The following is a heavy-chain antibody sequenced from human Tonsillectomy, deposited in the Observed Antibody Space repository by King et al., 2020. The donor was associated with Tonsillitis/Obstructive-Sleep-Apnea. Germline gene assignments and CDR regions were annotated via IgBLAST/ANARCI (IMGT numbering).Heavy chain of an antibody. D-gene: IGHD3-9*01. CDR1: GGSISSGNW. V-gene: IGHV4-4*02. Sequence: VQLQESGPGLVKPSGTLSLTCAVSGGSISSGNWWSWVRQPPGKELEGIGEIYHSGSTNYSPSLKSRVTISVDKSKNQFSLKLSSVTAADTAVYYCARAKEETCDILTGPKSRFFDFWGQGTLVTV. CDR3: ARAKEETCDILTGPKSRFFDF. CDR2: IYHSGST. J-gene: IGHJ4*02.